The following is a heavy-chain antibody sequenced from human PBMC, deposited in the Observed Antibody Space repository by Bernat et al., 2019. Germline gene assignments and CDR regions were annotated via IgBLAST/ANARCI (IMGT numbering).Heavy chain of an antibody. CDR3: TTLLLQYESVDY. CDR2: IKSKTDGGTT. D-gene: IGHD4-11*01. Sequence: EVQLVESGGGLVKPGGSLRLSCAASGFTFSNAWMNWVRQAPGKGLEWVGRIKSKTDGGTTDYAAPVTGRFTISRDDSKNTLYLQMNSLKTEDTAVYYCTTLLLQYESVDYWGQGTLVTVSS. CDR1: GFTFSNAW. V-gene: IGHV3-15*07. J-gene: IGHJ4*02.